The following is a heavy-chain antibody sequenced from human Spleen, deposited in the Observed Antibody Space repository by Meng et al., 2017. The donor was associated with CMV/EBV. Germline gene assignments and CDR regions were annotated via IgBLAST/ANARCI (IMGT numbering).Heavy chain of an antibody. Sequence: ASVKVSCKASGGTFNSYTFTWVRQAPGQGLEWMGIINPSGGSTSYAQNFQGRVTMTRDTSTSTVYMELSSLRSEDTAVYYCAREATRYYGDRRWFDSWGQGTLVTVSS. CDR2: INPSGGST. CDR1: GGTFNSYT. J-gene: IGHJ5*01. CDR3: AREATRYYGDRRWFDS. V-gene: IGHV1-46*02. D-gene: IGHD4-17*01.